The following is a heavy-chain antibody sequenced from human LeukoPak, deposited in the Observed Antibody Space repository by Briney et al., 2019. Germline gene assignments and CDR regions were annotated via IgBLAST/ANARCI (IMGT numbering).Heavy chain of an antibody. J-gene: IGHJ4*02. D-gene: IGHD3-10*01. Sequence: SETLSLTCTVSGGSISSSSYYWGWIRQPPGKGLEWIGSIYYSGSTYYNPSLKSRVTISVDTSKNQFSLKLSSVTAADTAVYYCARSPLWFGESLFSGVFDYWGQGTLVTVSS. CDR3: ARSPLWFGESLFSGVFDY. CDR1: GGSISSSSYY. V-gene: IGHV4-39*07. CDR2: IYYSGST.